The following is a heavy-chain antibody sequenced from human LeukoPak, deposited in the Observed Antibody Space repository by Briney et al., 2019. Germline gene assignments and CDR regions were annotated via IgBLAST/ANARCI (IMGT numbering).Heavy chain of an antibody. D-gene: IGHD3-22*01. CDR2: ISGSGGST. J-gene: IGHJ4*02. V-gene: IGHV3-23*01. CDR1: GFTFDDYA. CDR3: AKDLDSSGYFHDLDY. Sequence: GGSLRLSCAASGFTFDDYAMSWVRQAPGKGLEWVSAISGSGGSTYYADSVKGRFTISRDNSKNTLYLQMNSLRAEDTAVYYCAKDLDSSGYFHDLDYWGQGTLVTVSS.